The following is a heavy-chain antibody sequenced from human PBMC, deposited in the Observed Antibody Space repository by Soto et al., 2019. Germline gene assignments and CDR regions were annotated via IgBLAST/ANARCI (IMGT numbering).Heavy chain of an antibody. Sequence: PSETLSLTCTVSGGSSKSGSYYWSWVRQPPGKGLEWIGYVYYTGRTSYSPSLKRRATISAETSKNQFSLILSSVTAADTALYYCARDYDYFDYWGQGSLVTVSS. CDR2: VYYTGRT. CDR3: ARDYDYFDY. J-gene: IGHJ4*02. D-gene: IGHD3-16*01. V-gene: IGHV4-61*01. CDR1: GGSSKSGSYY.